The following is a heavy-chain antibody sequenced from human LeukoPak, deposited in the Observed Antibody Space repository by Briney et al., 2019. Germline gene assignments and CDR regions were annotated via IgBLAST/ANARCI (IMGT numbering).Heavy chain of an antibody. D-gene: IGHD5-12*01. Sequence: PGGSLRLSCAASGFTFSSYAMSWVRQAPGKGLEWVSAISGSGGSTYYADSVKGRFTISRDNSKNTLYLQMNSLRAEDTAVYYCARSPTRGYSGYDSLDYWGQGTLATVSS. CDR3: ARSPTRGYSGYDSLDY. CDR2: ISGSGGST. V-gene: IGHV3-23*01. J-gene: IGHJ4*02. CDR1: GFTFSSYA.